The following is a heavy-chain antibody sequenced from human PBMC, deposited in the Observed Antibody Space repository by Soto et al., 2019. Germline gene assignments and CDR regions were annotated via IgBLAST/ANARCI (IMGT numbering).Heavy chain of an antibody. D-gene: IGHD5-12*01. V-gene: IGHV4-31*03. CDR2: IYYSGST. J-gene: IGHJ3*02. CDR3: ARSGEMATIKDAFDI. Sequence: TSETLSLTCTVSGGSISSGGYYWSWIRQHPGKGLEWIGYIYYSGSTYYNPSLKSRVTISVDTSKNQFSLKLSSVTAADTAVYYCARSGEMATIKDAFDIWGQGTMVTVSS. CDR1: GGSISSGGYY.